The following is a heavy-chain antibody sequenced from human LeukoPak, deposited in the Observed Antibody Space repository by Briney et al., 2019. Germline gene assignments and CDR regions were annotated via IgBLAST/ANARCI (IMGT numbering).Heavy chain of an antibody. D-gene: IGHD3-3*01. CDR1: GFTYSSYA. CDR3: ARGGGVVTLFDY. Sequence: GSLRLSCAASGFTYSSYAMSWVRQAPGKGLEWIGEINHSGSTNYNPSLKSRVTISVDTSKNQFSLKLSSVTAADTAVYYCARGGGVVTLFDYWGQGTLVTVPS. J-gene: IGHJ4*02. CDR2: INHSGST. V-gene: IGHV4-34*01.